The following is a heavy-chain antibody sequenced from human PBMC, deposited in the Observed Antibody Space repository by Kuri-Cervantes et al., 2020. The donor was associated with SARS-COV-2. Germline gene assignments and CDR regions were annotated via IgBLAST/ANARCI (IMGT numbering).Heavy chain of an antibody. CDR1: GYTFTSYG. Sequence: ASVKVSCKASGYTFTSYGITWVRQAPGQGLEWMGWISAYNRNTHYAQKLQGRVTMTTDTSTSTAYMELRSLRSEDTAVYYCARAVRGAVDYWGQGTLVTVSS. CDR2: ISAYNRNT. CDR3: ARAVRGAVDY. V-gene: IGHV1-18*01. J-gene: IGHJ4*02. D-gene: IGHD3-10*01.